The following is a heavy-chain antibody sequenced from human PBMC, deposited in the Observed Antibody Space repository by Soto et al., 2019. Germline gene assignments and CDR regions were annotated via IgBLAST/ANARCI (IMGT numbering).Heavy chain of an antibody. D-gene: IGHD6-19*01. V-gene: IGHV4-61*01. CDR1: GGSVSSGSYY. CDR3: ASLSAAWFDP. Sequence: QVQLQESGPGLVKPSETLSLTCTVSGGSVSSGSYYWGWIRQPPGKGLEWIGYIYHSGSTNYNPSLKSRVTISVDTSKNQFSLTLTSATAADTAVYYCASLSAAWFDPWGQGTLVTVAS. J-gene: IGHJ5*02. CDR2: IYHSGST.